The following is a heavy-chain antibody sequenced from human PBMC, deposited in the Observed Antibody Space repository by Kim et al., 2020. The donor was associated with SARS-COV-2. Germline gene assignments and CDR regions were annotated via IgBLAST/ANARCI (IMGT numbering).Heavy chain of an antibody. D-gene: IGHD3-3*01. CDR1: GGSISSSNW. J-gene: IGHJ4*02. CDR2: IYHSGST. CDR3: ARSNRITVAGKSPDY. V-gene: IGHV4-4*02. Sequence: SETLSLTCAVSGGSISSSNWWSWVRQPPGKGLEWIGEIYHSGSTNYNPSLKSRVTISVDKSKNQFSLKLSSVTAADTAVYYCARSNRITVAGKSPDYWGQGTLVTVSS.